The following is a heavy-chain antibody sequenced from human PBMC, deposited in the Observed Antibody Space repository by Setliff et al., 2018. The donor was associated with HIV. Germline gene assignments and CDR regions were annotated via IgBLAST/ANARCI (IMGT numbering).Heavy chain of an antibody. CDR3: SSLYGSGHYFAFDF. CDR1: GDSIGTGTHY. CDR2: LYGHSST. J-gene: IGHJ4*02. V-gene: IGHV4-39*02. D-gene: IGHD3-10*01. Sequence: PSETLSLTCNASGDSIGTGTHYWAWIRQPPGKGLEWIGSLYGHSSTYYTKSLRGRVTISPDTSKNHFSLRLSSVTALDTSVYSCSSLYGSGHYFAFDFWGQGALVTVSS.